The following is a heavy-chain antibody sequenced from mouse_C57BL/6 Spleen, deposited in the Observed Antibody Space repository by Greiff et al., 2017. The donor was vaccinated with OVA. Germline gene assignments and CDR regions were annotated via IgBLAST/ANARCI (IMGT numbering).Heavy chain of an antibody. V-gene: IGHV1-19*01. CDR1: GYTFTDYY. Sequence: EVKLQESGPVLVKPGASVKMSCKASGYTFTDYYMNWVKQSHGKSLEWIGVINPYNGGTSYNQKFKGKATLTVDKSSSTAYMELNSLTSEDSAVYYCARATVGARDYWGQGTTLTVSS. D-gene: IGHD1-1*01. CDR3: ARATVGARDY. J-gene: IGHJ2*01. CDR2: INPYNGGT.